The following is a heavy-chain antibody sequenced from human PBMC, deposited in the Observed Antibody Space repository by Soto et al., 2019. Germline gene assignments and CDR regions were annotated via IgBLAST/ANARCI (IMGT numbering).Heavy chain of an antibody. V-gene: IGHV1-24*01. J-gene: IGHJ5*02. D-gene: IGHD2-2*01. CDR1: GYTLTELS. CDR2: FDPEDGET. Sequence: QGQLVQSGAEVKKPGASVKVSCKVSGYTLTELSMHWVRQAPGKGLEWMGGFDPEDGETIYAQKFQGRVTMTVDTSTDSAYSELSSLRSEHTAVYKCATDIPTSSTSWNWGWFDPWGQGTLVTVSS. CDR3: ATDIPTSSTSWNWGWFDP.